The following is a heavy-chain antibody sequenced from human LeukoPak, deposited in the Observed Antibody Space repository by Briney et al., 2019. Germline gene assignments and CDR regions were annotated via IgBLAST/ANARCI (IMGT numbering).Heavy chain of an antibody. D-gene: IGHD3-9*01. CDR2: IYYSGTT. CDR3: ARQRRYDYYMYV. J-gene: IGHJ6*03. V-gene: IGHV4-39*01. Sequence: PSETLSLTCTVSGDSISSSNYYWGWIRQPPGRGREGIGSIYYSGTTYHNPSLKSRVTISVKTTRNQFSLKVSSVTDADTAVYYCARQRRYDYYMYVWGKGTTFTVSS. CDR1: GDSISSSNYY.